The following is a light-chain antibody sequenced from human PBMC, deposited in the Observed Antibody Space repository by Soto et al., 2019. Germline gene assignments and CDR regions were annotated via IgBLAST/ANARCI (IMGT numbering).Light chain of an antibody. CDR3: QQYKNWLPHRT. CDR1: QSVGSN. V-gene: IGKV3-15*01. Sequence: EIVMTQSPATLSVSPGERATLSCRASQSVGSNLAWYQQKPGQAPRLLIYGASTRATGIPARFSGSGSGTGLTLTLTSMQSEDLEIYFCQQYKNWLPHRTFGQGTKVEIK. CDR2: GAS. J-gene: IGKJ1*01.